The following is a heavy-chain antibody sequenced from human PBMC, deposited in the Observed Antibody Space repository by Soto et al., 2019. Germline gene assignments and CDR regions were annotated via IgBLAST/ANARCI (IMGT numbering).Heavy chain of an antibody. J-gene: IGHJ3*01. V-gene: IGHV2-5*02. D-gene: IGHD3-10*01. Sequence: QITLKESGPTLVKPTQTLTLTCTFSGFSLSADGVGVGWIRQPPGKALEWLALIYWDDDKRYRPSLKSRLTITKDTPKNQVVLTMTNMHPVDTATYYSAHDYGGTSRPNDAFDVWGQGTVVTVSS. CDR3: AHDYGGTSRPNDAFDV. CDR1: GFSLSADGVG. CDR2: IYWDDDK.